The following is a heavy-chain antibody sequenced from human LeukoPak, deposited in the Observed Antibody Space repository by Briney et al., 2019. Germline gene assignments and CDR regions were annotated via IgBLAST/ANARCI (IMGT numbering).Heavy chain of an antibody. Sequence: KPSETLSLTCTVSGGSISSYYWSWIRQPPGKGLEWIGYIYYSGSTNYNPSLKSRVTISVDTSKNQFSLKLSSVTAADTAVYYCARHSSSWSTEVNLFDYWGQGTLVTVSS. CDR1: GGSISSYY. V-gene: IGHV4-59*08. CDR3: ARHSSSWSTEVNLFDY. J-gene: IGHJ4*02. D-gene: IGHD6-13*01. CDR2: IYYSGST.